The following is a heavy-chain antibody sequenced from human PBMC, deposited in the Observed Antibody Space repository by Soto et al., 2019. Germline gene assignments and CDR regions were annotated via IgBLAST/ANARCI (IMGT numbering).Heavy chain of an antibody. CDR3: ARGPDGLGNYKSYYYYMDV. CDR1: GGTFSSYT. J-gene: IGHJ6*03. CDR2: IIPILGIS. D-gene: IGHD3-10*01. Sequence: QVQLVQSGAEVKKPGSSVKVSCKASGGTFSSYTISWVRQAPGQGLEWMGRIIPILGISNNAQKFQGRVTITADKSTPPAYMELRSLRSEDTAVYYCARGPDGLGNYKSYYYYMDVWGEGTTVTVSS. V-gene: IGHV1-69*02.